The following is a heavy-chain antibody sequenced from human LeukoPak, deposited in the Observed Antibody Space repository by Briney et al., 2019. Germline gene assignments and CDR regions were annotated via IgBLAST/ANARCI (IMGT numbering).Heavy chain of an antibody. CDR3: AKTIQWPYYFDY. J-gene: IGHJ4*02. D-gene: IGHD6-19*01. V-gene: IGHV3-23*01. CDR1: GFTFSSYA. CDR2: ISGSGGST. Sequence: HPGGSLRLSCAASGFTFSSYARSWVRQAPGKGLEWVSAISGSGGSTYYADSVKGRFTISRDNSKNTLYLQMNSLRAEDTAVYYCAKTIQWPYYFDYWGQGTLVTVSS.